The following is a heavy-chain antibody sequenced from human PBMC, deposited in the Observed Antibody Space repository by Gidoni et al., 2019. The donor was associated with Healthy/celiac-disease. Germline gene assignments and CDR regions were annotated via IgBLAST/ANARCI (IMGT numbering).Heavy chain of an antibody. CDR3: AIPSYDFWSGSSPFDY. D-gene: IGHD3-3*01. CDR1: GYSFTHYW. CDR2: ISPGDSDT. V-gene: IGHV5-51*01. J-gene: IGHJ4*02. Sequence: EVQLWQSGGEVEKRGASQRSSCTGSGYSFTHYWIGWVRHMPGKGLEWMGIISPGDSDTRYSPSFQCQVTISADKSISTAYLQWSSLMASDTAMYYCAIPSYDFWSGSSPFDYWGQGTLVTVSS.